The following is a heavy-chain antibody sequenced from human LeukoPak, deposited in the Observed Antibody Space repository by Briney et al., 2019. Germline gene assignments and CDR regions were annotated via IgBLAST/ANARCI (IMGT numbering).Heavy chain of an antibody. CDR1: GFTFNTYG. D-gene: IGHD1-26*01. Sequence: GGSLRLSCAASGFTFNTYGMSWVRQAPGKGLEWVSFIYSDNTHYSDSVKGRFTISRDNSKNTLYLQMGSLRAEDMAVYYCARDNSGSYYVGYFQHWGQGTLVTVSS. CDR3: ARDNSGSYYVGYFQH. J-gene: IGHJ1*01. V-gene: IGHV3-66*03. CDR2: IYSDNT.